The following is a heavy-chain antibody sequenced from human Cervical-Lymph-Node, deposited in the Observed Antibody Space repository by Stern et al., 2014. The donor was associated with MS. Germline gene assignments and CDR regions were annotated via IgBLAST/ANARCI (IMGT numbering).Heavy chain of an antibody. Sequence: VQLGESGAEVKKPGESLKISCKLSGYSFTIYYIAWVRPMPGKGLAWRGVIYPYDSDTTYSPSFQGQVTISADKSITTAYLQWSSLRASDTAMYYCARHVQGFDYWGQGTLVTVSS. CDR1: GYSFTIYY. CDR2: IYPYDSDT. CDR3: ARHVQGFDY. J-gene: IGHJ4*02. V-gene: IGHV5-51*01.